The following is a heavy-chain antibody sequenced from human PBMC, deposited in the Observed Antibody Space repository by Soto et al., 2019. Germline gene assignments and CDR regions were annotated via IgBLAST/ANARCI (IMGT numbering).Heavy chain of an antibody. CDR2: VIPIFGKP. D-gene: IGHD3-22*01. J-gene: IGHJ4*02. V-gene: IGHV1-69*06. CDR3: SICHFDNSGPVDLEF. CDR1: GGTFTSDA. Sequence: QVRLVQSEAEVKKPGSSVKVSCKASGGTFTSDATAWVRQARGQGLEWMGGVIPIFGKPSYTQKFQGRVTITADKSTSTVDKVLSSLKSEDAAVDYFSICHFDNSGPVDLEFWGQGTLVTVS.